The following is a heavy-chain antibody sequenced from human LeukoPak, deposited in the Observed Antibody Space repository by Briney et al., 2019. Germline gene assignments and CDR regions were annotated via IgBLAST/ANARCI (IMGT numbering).Heavy chain of an antibody. D-gene: IGHD6-13*01. V-gene: IGHV3-7*01. Sequence: GGSLRLSCAASGSTFRSYWMSWVRQAPGKGLEWVANMKYDGSEEYYVDSVKGRFTISRDNAKNSLYLQMNSLRAEDTAVYYCARDIEAAGLFLDYWGQGTLVTVSS. J-gene: IGHJ4*02. CDR3: ARDIEAAGLFLDY. CDR1: GSTFRSYW. CDR2: MKYDGSEE.